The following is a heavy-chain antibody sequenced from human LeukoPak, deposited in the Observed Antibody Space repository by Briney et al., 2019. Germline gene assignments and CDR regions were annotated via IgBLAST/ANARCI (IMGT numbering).Heavy chain of an antibody. D-gene: IGHD3-10*01. CDR3: ARSPYYYGSGSLNWFDP. V-gene: IGHV4-4*07. J-gene: IGHJ5*02. Sequence: SETLSLTCTVSGGSISSYYWSWIRQPAGKGLEWIGRIYTSGSTNYNPSLKSRVTMSVDTSKNQFSLKLSSVTAADTAVYYCARSPYYYGSGSLNWFDPWGQGTLVTVSS. CDR1: GGSISSYY. CDR2: IYTSGST.